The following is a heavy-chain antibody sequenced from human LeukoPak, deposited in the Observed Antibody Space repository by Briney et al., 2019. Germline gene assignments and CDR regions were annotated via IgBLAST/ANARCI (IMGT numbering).Heavy chain of an antibody. CDR3: ARVPYSSSWETYFDY. J-gene: IGHJ4*02. Sequence: GGSLRLSCAASGFSFISHAMSWVRQAPGKGLDWVSSISNSGASTYYAESVKGRFIISRDNSKDTVFLQMTNLRAEDTAVYYCARVPYSSSWETYFDYWGQGTLVTVSS. CDR1: GFSFISHA. V-gene: IGHV3-23*01. CDR2: ISNSGAST. D-gene: IGHD6-13*01.